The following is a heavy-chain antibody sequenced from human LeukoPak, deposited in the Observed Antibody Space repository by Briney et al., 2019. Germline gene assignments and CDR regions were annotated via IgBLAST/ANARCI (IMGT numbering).Heavy chain of an antibody. CDR1: GYTFTSYG. D-gene: IGHD3-10*01. J-gene: IGHJ4*02. CDR2: ISAYNGNT. V-gene: IGHV1-18*01. CDR3: ARDLWFGEALGPPNYYFDY. Sequence: ASVKVSCKASGYTFTSYGISWVRQATGQGLEWMGWISAYNGNTNYAQKLQGRVTMTTDTSTSTAYMELRSLRSDDTAVYYCARDLWFGEALGPPNYYFDYWGQGTLVTVSS.